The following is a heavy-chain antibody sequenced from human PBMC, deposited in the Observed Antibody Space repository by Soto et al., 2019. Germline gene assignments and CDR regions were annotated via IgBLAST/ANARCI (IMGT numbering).Heavy chain of an antibody. J-gene: IGHJ6*03. D-gene: IGHD3-3*01. Sequence: GGSLRLSCAASGFTFSSYSMNWVRQAPGKGLEWVSSISSSSSYIYYADSVKGRFTISRDNAKNSLYLQMNSLRAEDTAVYYCATLFYDFWSGQYYFYYMDVWGKETTVTVSS. V-gene: IGHV3-21*01. CDR1: GFTFSSYS. CDR3: ATLFYDFWSGQYYFYYMDV. CDR2: ISSSSSYI.